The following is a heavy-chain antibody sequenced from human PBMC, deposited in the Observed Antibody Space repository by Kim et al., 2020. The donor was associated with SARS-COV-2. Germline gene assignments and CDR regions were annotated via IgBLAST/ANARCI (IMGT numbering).Heavy chain of an antibody. CDR2: IYYSGST. V-gene: IGHV4-39*07. J-gene: IGHJ5*02. Sequence: SETLSLTCTVSGGSISSSSYYWGWIRQPPGKGLEWIGSIYYSGSTYYNPSLKSRVTISVDTSKNQFSLKLSSVTAADTAVYYCARNPAVAGRYFDWLPRQWFDPWGQGTLVTVSS. CDR1: GGSISSSSYY. CDR3: ARNPAVAGRYFDWLPRQWFDP. D-gene: IGHD3-9*01.